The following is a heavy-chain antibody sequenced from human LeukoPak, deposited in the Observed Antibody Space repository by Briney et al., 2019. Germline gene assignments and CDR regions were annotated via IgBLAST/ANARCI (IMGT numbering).Heavy chain of an antibody. Sequence: ASVKVSCKASGYTFTGYYMHWVRQAPGQGLEWMGWINPNSGGTNYAQEFQGRVTMTRDTSISTAYMELSRLRSDDTAVYYCARSLFYGSGSYYPNWFDPWGQGTLVTVSS. D-gene: IGHD3-10*01. CDR1: GYTFTGYY. J-gene: IGHJ5*02. V-gene: IGHV1-2*02. CDR2: INPNSGGT. CDR3: ARSLFYGSGSYYPNWFDP.